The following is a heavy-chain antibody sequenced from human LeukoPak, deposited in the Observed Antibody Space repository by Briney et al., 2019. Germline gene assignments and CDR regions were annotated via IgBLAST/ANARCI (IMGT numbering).Heavy chain of an antibody. Sequence: GASVKVSCKASGYTFTRYGISWVRQAPGQGLEWMGWSSAYNGNTNHAQKLQGRVTMTTDTSTSTAYMELRSLRSYDTAVYYCASFQEGYYFDYWGQGTLVTVSS. CDR1: GYTFTRYG. J-gene: IGHJ4*02. CDR3: ASFQEGYYFDY. V-gene: IGHV1-18*01. CDR2: SSAYNGNT.